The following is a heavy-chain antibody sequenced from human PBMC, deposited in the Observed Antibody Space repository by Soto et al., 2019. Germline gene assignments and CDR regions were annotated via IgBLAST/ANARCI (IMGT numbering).Heavy chain of an antibody. D-gene: IGHD6-13*01. CDR2: IYYSGST. CDR1: GGSISSYY. CDR3: ARASQQLGRMDV. J-gene: IGHJ6*02. V-gene: IGHV4-59*01. Sequence: QVQLQESGPGLVKPWETLSLTCTVSGGSISSYYWSWIRQPPGKGLEWIGYIYYSGSTNYNPSLKSRVTISVDTSKHQFSLKLSSVTAADTAVYYCARASQQLGRMDVWGQGTTVTVSS.